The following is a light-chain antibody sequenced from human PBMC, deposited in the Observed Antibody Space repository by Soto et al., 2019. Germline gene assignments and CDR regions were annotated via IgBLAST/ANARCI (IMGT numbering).Light chain of an antibody. V-gene: IGKV3-20*01. CDR3: QQYDSSPRT. CDR2: GAC. CDR1: QSLSSSK. Sequence: EVVLTQSPGTLSLSPGERATLPCRASQSLSSSKLVWYQQKPGQAPRLLIYGACSRATGMPDRFIGSGSGTDFTLTISRLELDDFAVYYSQQYDSSPRTFGQGTKLEIK. J-gene: IGKJ2*01.